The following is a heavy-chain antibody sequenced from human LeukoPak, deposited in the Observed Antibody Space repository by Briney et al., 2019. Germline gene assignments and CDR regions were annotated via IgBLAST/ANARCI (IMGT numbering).Heavy chain of an antibody. CDR2: ISGSGGST. CDR3: AKDLLDSPNGPNWFDP. D-gene: IGHD1-1*01. Sequence: GGSLRLSCAASGFTFSSYAMSWVRQAPGKGLEWVSAISGSGGSTYYADSVKGRFTISRDNSKNTLYLQKNSLRAEDTAVYYCAKDLLDSPNGPNWFDPWGQGTLVTVSS. V-gene: IGHV3-23*01. CDR1: GFTFSSYA. J-gene: IGHJ5*02.